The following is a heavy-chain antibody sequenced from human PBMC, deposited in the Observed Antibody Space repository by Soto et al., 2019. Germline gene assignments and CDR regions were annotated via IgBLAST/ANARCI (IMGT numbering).Heavy chain of an antibody. Sequence: GGSLRLSCAASGFTFSSYALSWVRQAPGKGLEWVSAISGSGGSTYYADSVKGRFTISRDNSKNTLYLQMNSLRAEDTAVYYCAKKVLMVYALFPHGMDVWGQGTTVTVSS. J-gene: IGHJ6*02. V-gene: IGHV3-23*01. CDR3: AKKVLMVYALFPHGMDV. D-gene: IGHD2-8*01. CDR1: GFTFSSYA. CDR2: ISGSGGST.